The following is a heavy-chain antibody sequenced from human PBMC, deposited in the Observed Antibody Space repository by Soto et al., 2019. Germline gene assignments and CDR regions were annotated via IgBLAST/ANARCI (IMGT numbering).Heavy chain of an antibody. J-gene: IGHJ4*02. D-gene: IGHD2-2*01. CDR2: INPSGGST. CDR3: ARREYQAAFDY. V-gene: IGHV1-46*01. Sequence: QVQLVQSGAEVKKPGASVKVSCKASGYTFPSYYMHWVRQAPGQGLEWMGIINPSGGSTSYAQKFQGRVTRTRDTSTSTVYMELSSRRSEDTAVYDCARREYQAAFDYWGQGTLVTVSS. CDR1: GYTFPSYY.